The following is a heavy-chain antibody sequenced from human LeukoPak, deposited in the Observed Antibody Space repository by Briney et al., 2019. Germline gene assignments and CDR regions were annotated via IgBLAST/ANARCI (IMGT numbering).Heavy chain of an antibody. Sequence: SETLSLTCTVSGGSISSYYWSWIRQPPGKGLEWIGYIYYSGSTNYNPSLKSRVTISVDTSKNQFSLKLSSVTAADTAVYYWARGVSVAGFRGVDPWGQGTLVTVSS. J-gene: IGHJ5*02. D-gene: IGHD6-19*01. CDR2: IYYSGST. CDR1: GGSISSYY. V-gene: IGHV4-59*01. CDR3: ARGVSVAGFRGVDP.